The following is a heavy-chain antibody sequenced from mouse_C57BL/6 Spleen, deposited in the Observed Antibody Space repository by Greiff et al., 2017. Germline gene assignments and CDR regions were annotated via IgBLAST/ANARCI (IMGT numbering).Heavy chain of an antibody. D-gene: IGHD1-1*01. CDR2: INPYNGDT. Sequence: EVQLQQSGPELVEPGDSVKISCKASGYSFTGYFMNWVLQSHGKSLEWIGRINPYNGDTFYNQKFKGKATLTVDKSSSTAYMELRSLTSEDSAVYYCARRDYYGSSYGFRYYAMDYWGQGTSVTVSS. V-gene: IGHV1-20*01. J-gene: IGHJ4*01. CDR3: ARRDYYGSSYGFRYYAMDY. CDR1: GYSFTGYF.